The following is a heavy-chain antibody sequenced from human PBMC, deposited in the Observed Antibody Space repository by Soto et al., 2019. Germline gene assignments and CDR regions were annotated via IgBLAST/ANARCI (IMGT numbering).Heavy chain of an antibody. CDR1: GDSVSSNSAA. V-gene: IGHV6-1*01. D-gene: IGHD3-16*02. CDR3: ARDARYDYVWGSYRYPNYFDY. CDR2: TYYRSKWYN. Sequence: SQTLSLTCVISGDSVSSNSAAWNWIRQSPSRGLEWLGRTYYRSKWYNDYAVSVKSRITINPDTSKNQFSLQLNSVTPEDTAVYYCARDARYDYVWGSYRYPNYFDYWGQGTLVTVSS. J-gene: IGHJ4*02.